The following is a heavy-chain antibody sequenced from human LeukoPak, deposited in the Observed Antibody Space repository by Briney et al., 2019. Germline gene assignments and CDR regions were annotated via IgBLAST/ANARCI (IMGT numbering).Heavy chain of an antibody. CDR2: IIPIFGTA. J-gene: IGHJ6*03. CDR1: GGTFSSYA. D-gene: IGHD5-18*01. V-gene: IGHV1-69*05. CDR3: ASTSSGYSYGYGYYYYIDV. Sequence: ASVKVSCKASGGTFSSYAMSWVRQAPGQGLEWMGRIIPIFGTANYAQKFQGRVTITTDESTSTAYMELRRLSSEAPAVSYCASTSSGYSYGYGYYYYIDVWGKGTTVTVSS.